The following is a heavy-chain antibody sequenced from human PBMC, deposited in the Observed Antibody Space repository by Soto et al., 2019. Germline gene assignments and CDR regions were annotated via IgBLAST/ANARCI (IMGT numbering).Heavy chain of an antibody. J-gene: IGHJ4*02. Sequence: SETLSLTCAVYGWSFIGYYWSWILQPPWKGLEWIGEINHSGSTNYNPSLKSRVTISVDTSKNQFSLKLSSVTAADTAVYYCARGHPRYYYDSSGYYRINYFDYWGQGTLVTVS. CDR2: INHSGST. CDR1: GWSFIGYY. V-gene: IGHV4-34*01. CDR3: ARGHPRYYYDSSGYYRINYFDY. D-gene: IGHD3-22*01.